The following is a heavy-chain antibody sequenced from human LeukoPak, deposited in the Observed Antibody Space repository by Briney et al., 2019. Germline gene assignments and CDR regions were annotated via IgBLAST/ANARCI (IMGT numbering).Heavy chain of an antibody. V-gene: IGHV3-48*03. D-gene: IGHD3-22*01. CDR1: VFTFSSYE. Sequence: PGGSLRLSCAASVFTFSSYEMNWVRQAPGKGLEWVSYISSSGSTIYYADSVKGRFTISRDNAKNSLYLQMNSLRAEDTAVCYCARDDYYDSSGYSPYQTFDYWGQGTLVTVSS. J-gene: IGHJ4*02. CDR3: ARDDYYDSSGYSPYQTFDY. CDR2: ISSSGSTI.